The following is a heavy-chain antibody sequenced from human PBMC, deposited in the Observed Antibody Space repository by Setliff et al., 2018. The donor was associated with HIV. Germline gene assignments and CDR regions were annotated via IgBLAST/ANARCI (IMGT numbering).Heavy chain of an antibody. CDR3: ARCDSSGYGELIEYFQY. CDR2: IYPGDSDT. V-gene: IGHV5-51*01. Sequence: GESLKISCQGSGYTFTTYWIGWVRQMPGKGLEWMGIIYPGDSDTRYSPSFQVQVTISADTSISTAYLQWISLKASDTAMYYCARCDSSGYGELIEYFQYWGRGTLVTVSS. D-gene: IGHD3-22*01. CDR1: GYTFTTYW. J-gene: IGHJ1*01.